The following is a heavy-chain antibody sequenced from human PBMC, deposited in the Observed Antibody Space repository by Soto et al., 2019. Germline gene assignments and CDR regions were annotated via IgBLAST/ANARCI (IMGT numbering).Heavy chain of an antibody. Sequence: EVQLLESGGGLVQPGGSLRLSCAASGFTFSDYAMSWVRQAPGKGLEWISTLSESDGSTYYADSVKGRFTISRDNSKNTLYLQMNGLRAEDTAVYYCAKFAVVIHHNAFDIWGQGTMVTVSS. CDR3: AKFAVVIHHNAFDI. V-gene: IGHV3-23*01. J-gene: IGHJ3*02. CDR1: GFTFSDYA. D-gene: IGHD3-3*01. CDR2: LSESDGST.